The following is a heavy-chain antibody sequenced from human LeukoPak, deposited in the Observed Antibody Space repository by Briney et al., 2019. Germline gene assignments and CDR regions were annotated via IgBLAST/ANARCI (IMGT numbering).Heavy chain of an antibody. CDR3: ASTIAVAGFDY. CDR1: GYSFSSYA. V-gene: IGHV1-18*01. D-gene: IGHD6-19*01. J-gene: IGHJ4*02. CDR2: ISGYNGKT. Sequence: GASVKVSCKASGYSFSSYAISWVRPAPGQGLEWMGWISGYNGKTKYAQNLQGRVTMTTDTSTGTAYMELRSLRSDDTAVYYCASTIAVAGFDYWGQGTLVTVSS.